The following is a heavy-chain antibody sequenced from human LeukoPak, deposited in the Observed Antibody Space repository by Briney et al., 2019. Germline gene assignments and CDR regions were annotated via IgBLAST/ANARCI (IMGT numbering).Heavy chain of an antibody. Sequence: AGGSLRLSCAPSGFTFSSYAMSWVRQAPGKGLEWVSAISGSGGSTYYADSVKGRFTISRDNSKNTLYLQMNSLRAEDTAVYYCAKSTRSWYGWFDPWGQGTLVTVSS. CDR2: ISGSGGST. D-gene: IGHD6-13*01. CDR3: AKSTRSWYGWFDP. J-gene: IGHJ5*02. V-gene: IGHV3-23*01. CDR1: GFTFSSYA.